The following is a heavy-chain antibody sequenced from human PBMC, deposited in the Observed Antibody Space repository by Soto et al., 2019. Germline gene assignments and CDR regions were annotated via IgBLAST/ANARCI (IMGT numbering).Heavy chain of an antibody. V-gene: IGHV3-9*01. Sequence: EVQLVESGGGLVQPGRSLRLSCAASGFTFDDYAMHWVRQAPGKGLEWVSGICWNSGSIGYADSVKGRFTISRDNAKNSLYLQMNSLRAEDTALYYCAKDMDYYYYYYMDVWGKGTTVTVSS. J-gene: IGHJ6*03. CDR1: GFTFDDYA. CDR3: AKDMDYYYYYYMDV. CDR2: ICWNSGSI.